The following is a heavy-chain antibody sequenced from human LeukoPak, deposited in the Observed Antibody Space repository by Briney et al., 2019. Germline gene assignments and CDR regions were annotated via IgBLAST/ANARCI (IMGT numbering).Heavy chain of an antibody. J-gene: IGHJ4*02. CDR3: ARDLVPEHGSGSYYNGYDY. CDR1: GFTFSSYG. Sequence: GGSLRLSCAASGFTFSSYGMHWVRQAPGKGLEWVAFLRFDGSNKYYGDSVKGRFTISRDNAKNTLYLQMNSLRAEDTAVYYCARDLVPEHGSGSYYNGYDYWGQGTLVTVSS. V-gene: IGHV3-30*02. CDR2: LRFDGSNK. D-gene: IGHD3-10*01.